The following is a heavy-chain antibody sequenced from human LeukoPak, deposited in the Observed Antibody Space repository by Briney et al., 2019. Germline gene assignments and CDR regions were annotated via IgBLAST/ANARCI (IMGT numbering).Heavy chain of an antibody. Sequence: GGSLRLSCAPSGFTFSSYAMSWVRQAPGKGLEWVSAISGSGGSTYYADSVKGRFTISRDNSKNTLYLQMNSLRAEDTAVYYCAKDERYCSGGSCYSTYFQHWGQGTLVTVSS. CDR3: AKDERYCSGGSCYSTYFQH. D-gene: IGHD2-15*01. V-gene: IGHV3-23*01. J-gene: IGHJ1*01. CDR2: ISGSGGST. CDR1: GFTFSSYA.